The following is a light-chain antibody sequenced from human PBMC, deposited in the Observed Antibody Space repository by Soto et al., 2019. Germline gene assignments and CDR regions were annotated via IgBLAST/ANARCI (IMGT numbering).Light chain of an antibody. CDR3: LKGTHWPQPVDT. CDR1: QSLAYSDGNTY. Sequence: DVVMTLSPLSLPVTLGQPASIACRSSQSLAYSDGNTYLNWFQQRPGQSPRRLIYKVSNRDSGVPDRFSGSGSGTDFTLKISRVEAEDVGIYYCLKGTHWPQPVDTFGQGTKVDIX. J-gene: IGKJ2*01. V-gene: IGKV2-30*01. CDR2: KVS.